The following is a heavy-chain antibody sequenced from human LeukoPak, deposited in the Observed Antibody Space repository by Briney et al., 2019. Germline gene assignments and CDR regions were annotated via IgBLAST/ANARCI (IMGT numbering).Heavy chain of an antibody. J-gene: IGHJ5*02. CDR3: ARLRKYCSGGSCYEGNNWFDP. D-gene: IGHD2-15*01. CDR2: ISAYNGNT. CDR1: GYTFTSYG. Sequence: GASVKVSCKASGYTFTSYGISWVRQAPGQGLEWMGWISAYNGNTNYAQKLQGRVTMTTDTSTSTAYMELRSLRSDDTAVYYCARLRKYCSGGSCYEGNNWFDPWGQGTLVTVSS. V-gene: IGHV1-18*01.